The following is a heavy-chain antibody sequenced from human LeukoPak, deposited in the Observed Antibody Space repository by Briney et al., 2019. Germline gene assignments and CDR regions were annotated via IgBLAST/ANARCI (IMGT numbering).Heavy chain of an antibody. D-gene: IGHD6-13*01. CDR1: GGSISSYY. J-gene: IGHJ2*01. Sequence: SETLSLTCTVSGGSISSYYWSWIRQPAGKGLEWIGRIYTSGSTNYNPSLKSRVTMSVDPSKNQFSLKLSSVTAADTAVYYCARDNGAAAGLSYWYFDLWGRGTLVTVSS. V-gene: IGHV4-4*07. CDR3: ARDNGAAAGLSYWYFDL. CDR2: IYTSGST.